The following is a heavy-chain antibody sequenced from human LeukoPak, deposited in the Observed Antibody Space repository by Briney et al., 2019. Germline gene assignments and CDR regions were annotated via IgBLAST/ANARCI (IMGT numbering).Heavy chain of an antibody. CDR2: INHSGST. CDR1: GGSFSGYY. J-gene: IGHJ4*02. CDR3: ARQPLPIDY. Sequence: PSETLSLTCAVYGGSFSGYYWSWIRQPPGMGLEWIGEINHSGSTNYNPSLKSRVTISVDTSKNQFSLKLSSVTAADTAVYYCARQPLPIDYWGQGTLVTVSS. V-gene: IGHV4-34*01.